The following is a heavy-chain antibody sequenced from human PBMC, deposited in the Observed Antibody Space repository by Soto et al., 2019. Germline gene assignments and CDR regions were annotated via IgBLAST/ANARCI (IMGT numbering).Heavy chain of an antibody. CDR3: ARESVWFGELLGDGAFDI. CDR1: GYTSTGYY. CDR2: INPNSGGT. Sequence: ASVKVSCKASGYTSTGYYMHWVRQAPGQGLEWMGWINPNSGGTNYAQKFQGWVTMTRDTSISTAYMELSRLRSDDTAVYYCARESVWFGELLGDGAFDIWGQGTMVTVSS. D-gene: IGHD3-10*01. V-gene: IGHV1-2*04. J-gene: IGHJ3*02.